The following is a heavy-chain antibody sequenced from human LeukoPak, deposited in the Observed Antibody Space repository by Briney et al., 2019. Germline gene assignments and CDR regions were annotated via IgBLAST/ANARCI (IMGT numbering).Heavy chain of an antibody. J-gene: IGHJ4*02. V-gene: IGHV3-7*01. CDR3: ARKNWTNDF. CDR1: GFTFTTYY. CDR2: INQDGGTK. Sequence: GGSLRLSCAASGFTFTTYYMTWVRQAPGKGLEWVANINQDGGTKYYEDSVKGRFTISRDNAINSVFLQMNSLRAEDTAVYYCARKNWTNDFWGQGTLVTVSS. D-gene: IGHD1/OR15-1a*01.